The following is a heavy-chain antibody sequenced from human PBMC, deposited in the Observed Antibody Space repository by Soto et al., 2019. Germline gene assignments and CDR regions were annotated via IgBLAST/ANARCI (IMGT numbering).Heavy chain of an antibody. Sequence: PGGSLRLSCAASGFTFSSYEMNWVRQAPGKGLEWLSYISGSGSTIYYADSAKGRFTVSRDNAKNSLYLQMNSLRADDTGVYYCAREGSWDVFDIWGQGTMVTGSS. CDR3: AREGSWDVFDI. CDR1: GFTFSSYE. CDR2: ISGSGSTI. J-gene: IGHJ3*02. V-gene: IGHV3-48*03. D-gene: IGHD1-26*01.